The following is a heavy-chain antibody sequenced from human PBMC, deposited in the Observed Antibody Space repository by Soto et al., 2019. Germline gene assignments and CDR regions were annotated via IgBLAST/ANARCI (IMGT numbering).Heavy chain of an antibody. Sequence: GGSLRLSCAASGFTFSNAWMSWVRQAPGKGLEWVGRIKSKTDGGTTDYAAPVKGRFTISRDDSKNTLYLQMNSLKTEDTAVYYCTTDPVITIFGVVITIDYWGQGTLVTVSS. CDR1: GFTFSNAW. J-gene: IGHJ4*02. D-gene: IGHD3-3*01. V-gene: IGHV3-15*01. CDR3: TTDPVITIFGVVITIDY. CDR2: IKSKTDGGTT.